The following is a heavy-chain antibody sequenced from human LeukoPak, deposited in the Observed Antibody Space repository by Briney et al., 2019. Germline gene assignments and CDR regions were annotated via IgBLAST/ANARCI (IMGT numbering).Heavy chain of an antibody. J-gene: IGHJ4*02. CDR3: ARGHSNYDY. V-gene: IGHV4-34*01. CDR2: INHSGST. D-gene: IGHD4-11*01. CDR1: GGSFSGYY. Sequence: SETLSLTCAVYGGSFSGYYWSWIRQPPGKGLEWIGEINHSGSTNYNPSLKSRVTISVDTSKNQFSLKLASVTAADTAVYHCARGHSNYDYWGQGTLVSVSS.